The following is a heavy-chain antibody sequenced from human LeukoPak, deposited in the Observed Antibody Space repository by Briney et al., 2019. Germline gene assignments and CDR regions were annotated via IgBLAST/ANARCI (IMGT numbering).Heavy chain of an antibody. Sequence: GASVKVSCKASGYTFTGYYMHWVRQAPGQGLEWMGWINPNSGGTNYAQTFQGRVTMTRDTSITTAYMELSRLRSDDTAVYYCAAPATYYYDSSTYSTYYYDAMDVWGQGTTVTVSS. CDR2: INPNSGGT. V-gene: IGHV1-2*02. D-gene: IGHD3-22*01. J-gene: IGHJ6*02. CDR3: AAPATYYYDSSTYSTYYYDAMDV. CDR1: GYTFTGYY.